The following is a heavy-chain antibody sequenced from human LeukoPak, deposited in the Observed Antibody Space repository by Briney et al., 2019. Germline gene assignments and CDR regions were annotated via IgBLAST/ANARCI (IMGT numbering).Heavy chain of an antibody. Sequence: PSETLSLTCTVSGDSISTYYWGWIRQPPGKGLEWIGYLYYTGSTNYNPSLKSRVAISVDRSKKQFSLKVSSVTAAHTAVYYCAGGPTSSFDYWGQGTLVTVSS. CDR3: AGGPTSSFDY. CDR2: LYYTGST. CDR1: GDSISTYY. V-gene: IGHV4-59*08. J-gene: IGHJ4*02. D-gene: IGHD2-2*01.